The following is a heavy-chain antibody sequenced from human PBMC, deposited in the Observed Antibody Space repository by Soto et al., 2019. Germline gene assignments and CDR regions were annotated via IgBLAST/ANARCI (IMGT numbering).Heavy chain of an antibody. CDR2: IVPTVDTS. V-gene: IGHV1-69*06. D-gene: IGHD5-12*01. CDR3: VRVVAIPGYPDN. Sequence: QVQLVQSGAEVRQPASSVKVSWKTSGATFSSYAITWVRQAPGQGLEWMGGIVPTVDTSTYAQKFQGRVTITADKFTNTVYMELSSLRSDDTAVYYCVRVVAIPGYPDNWGQGTLVTVSP. J-gene: IGHJ4*02. CDR1: GATFSSYA.